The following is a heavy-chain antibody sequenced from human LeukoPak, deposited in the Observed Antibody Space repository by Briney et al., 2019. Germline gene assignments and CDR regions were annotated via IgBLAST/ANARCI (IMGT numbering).Heavy chain of an antibody. CDR1: GFTFSSYA. V-gene: IGHV3-64D*09. CDR3: LKGYCSSISCYGDY. Sequence: GGSLRLSCSASGFTFSSYAMHWVRQAPGKGLEYVSAISSNGGSTYYADSVKGRFTISRDNSKNTLYLQMSSLRAEDTAVYYCLKGYCSSISCYGDYWGQGTLVTVSS. J-gene: IGHJ4*02. D-gene: IGHD2-2*01. CDR2: ISSNGGST.